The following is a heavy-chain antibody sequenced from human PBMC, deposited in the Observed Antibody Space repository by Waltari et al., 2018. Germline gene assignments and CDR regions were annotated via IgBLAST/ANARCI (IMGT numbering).Heavy chain of an antibody. J-gene: IGHJ4*02. Sequence: EVQLVESGGGLVKPGGSLRLSCAASGFTFSSYSMNWVRQAPGKGLEWVSSISSSSSYIYYADSVKGRCTISRDNAKNSLYLQMNSLRAEDTAVYYCARDEVAATFYWGQGTLVIVSS. V-gene: IGHV3-21*01. D-gene: IGHD2-15*01. CDR2: ISSSSSYI. CDR1: GFTFSSYS. CDR3: ARDEVAATFY.